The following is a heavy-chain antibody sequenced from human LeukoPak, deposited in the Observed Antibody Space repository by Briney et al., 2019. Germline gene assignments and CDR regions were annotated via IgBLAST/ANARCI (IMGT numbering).Heavy chain of an antibody. Sequence: GGSLRLSCAASGFTFSNARMNWVRQAPGKGLEWAGRIKTKTDDGATDYSAPVKARFTISRDDSKTTLYLQMNGLKTEDTAIYYCTAYVGATAYWGQGTLVTVSS. V-gene: IGHV3-15*01. CDR1: GFTFSNAR. D-gene: IGHD1-26*01. CDR3: TAYVGATAY. J-gene: IGHJ4*02. CDR2: IKTKTDDGAT.